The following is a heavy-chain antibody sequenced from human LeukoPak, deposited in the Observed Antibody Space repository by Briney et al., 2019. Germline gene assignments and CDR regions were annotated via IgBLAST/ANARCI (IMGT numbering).Heavy chain of an antibody. CDR2: IYYSGST. V-gene: IGHV4-61*05. J-gene: IGHJ5*02. Sequence: PSEALSLTCTVSGGSISSSSYYWGWIRQPPGKGLEWIGYIYYSGSTNYNPSLKSRVTISVDTSKNQFSLKLSSVTAADTAVYYCARAARRHYDILTGRGNWFDPWGQGTLVTVSS. D-gene: IGHD3-9*01. CDR3: ARAARRHYDILTGRGNWFDP. CDR1: GGSISSSSYY.